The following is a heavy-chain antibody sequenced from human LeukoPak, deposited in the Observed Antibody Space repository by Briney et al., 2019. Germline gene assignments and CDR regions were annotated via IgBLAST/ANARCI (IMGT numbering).Heavy chain of an antibody. J-gene: IGHJ4*02. CDR1: GFTFSSYA. V-gene: IGHV3-30*14. CDR2: ILYDGSNK. D-gene: IGHD2-2*01. Sequence: GGSLRLSCAASGFTFSSYAMHWVRQAPGKGLEWVALILYDGSNKYYADSVKGRFTISRDNSKNTLYLQMNSLRAEDTAVYYCASSSSAVHFDYWGQGTLVTVSS. CDR3: ASSSSAVHFDY.